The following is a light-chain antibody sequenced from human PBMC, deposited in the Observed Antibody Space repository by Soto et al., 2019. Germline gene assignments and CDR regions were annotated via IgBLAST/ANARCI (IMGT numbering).Light chain of an antibody. V-gene: IGLV2-14*01. CDR2: EVS. CDR3: TSYTISSTLVL. CDR1: TIYNY. Sequence: QSALTQPASLSGSPGQSITISCTGTTIYNYVSWYQHHPGKAPKLLIYEVSDRPSGVSHRFSGSKSGETASLTISGLQAEDEADYYCTSYTISSTLVLFGGGTQLTVL. J-gene: IGLJ7*01.